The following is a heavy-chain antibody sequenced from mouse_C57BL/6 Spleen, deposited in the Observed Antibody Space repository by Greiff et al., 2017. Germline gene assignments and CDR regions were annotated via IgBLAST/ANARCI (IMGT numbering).Heavy chain of an antibody. Sequence: QVQLQQSGAELVKPGASVKISCKASGYAFSSYWMNWVKQRPGKGLEWIGQIYPGGGDTNYNGKFKGKATLTADKSSSTAYMQLSSLTSEDSAVYFCARGGYSNPFAYWGQGTLVTVSA. D-gene: IGHD2-5*01. CDR2: IYPGGGDT. CDR1: GYAFSSYW. V-gene: IGHV1-80*01. J-gene: IGHJ3*01. CDR3: ARGGYSNPFAY.